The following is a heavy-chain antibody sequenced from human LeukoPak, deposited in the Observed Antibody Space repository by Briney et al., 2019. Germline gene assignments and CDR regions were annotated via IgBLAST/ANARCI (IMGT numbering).Heavy chain of an antibody. CDR2: INTNTGNP. CDR1: GYTFTSYA. J-gene: IGHJ4*02. CDR3: ARGEADGYSSGWYCDY. D-gene: IGHD6-19*01. V-gene: IGHV7-4-1*02. Sequence: ASVKVSCKASGYTFTSYAMNWVRQAPGQGLEWMGWINTNTGNPTYAQGFTGRFVFSLDTSVSTAYLQISGLKAEDTAVYYCARGEADGYSSGWYCDYWGRGTLVTVSS.